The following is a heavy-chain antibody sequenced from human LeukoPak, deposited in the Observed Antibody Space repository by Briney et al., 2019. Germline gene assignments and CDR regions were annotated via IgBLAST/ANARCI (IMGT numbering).Heavy chain of an antibody. Sequence: PGGSLRLSCAASGFTFSSYWMHWVRQAPGKGLVWVSRINSDGSSTSYADSVKGRFTISRDNAKNTLYLQMNSLRAEDTAVYYCARALPGTALAPSRWFDPWGQGTLVTVSS. CDR1: GFTFSSYW. V-gene: IGHV3-74*01. CDR3: ARALPGTALAPSRWFDP. D-gene: IGHD3-3*02. CDR2: INSDGSST. J-gene: IGHJ5*02.